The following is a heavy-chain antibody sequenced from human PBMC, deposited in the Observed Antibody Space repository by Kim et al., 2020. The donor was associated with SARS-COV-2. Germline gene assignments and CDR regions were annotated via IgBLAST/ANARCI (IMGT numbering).Heavy chain of an antibody. J-gene: IGHJ3*02. CDR3: ARSYNWNRGDAFDI. V-gene: IGHV4-34*01. CDR1: GGSFSGYY. D-gene: IGHD1-1*01. CDR2: INHSGST. Sequence: SETLSLTCAVYGGSFSGYYWSWIRQPPGKGLEWIGEINHSGSTNYNPSLKSRVTISVDTSKNQFSLKLSSVTAADTAVYYCARSYNWNRGDAFDIWGQGT.